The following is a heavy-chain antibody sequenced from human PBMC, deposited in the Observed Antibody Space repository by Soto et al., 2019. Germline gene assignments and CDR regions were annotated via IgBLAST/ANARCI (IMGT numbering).Heavy chain of an antibody. V-gene: IGHV3-33*01. D-gene: IGHD6-19*01. CDR1: GFTFSSYG. CDR2: IWYDGSNK. Sequence: QVQLVESGGGVVQPGRSLRLSCAASGFTFSSYGMHWVRQAPGKGLEWVAVIWYDGSNKYYADSVKGRFTISRDKSKNTLYLQMNSLRAEDTAVYYCASGWYYFDYWGQGTLVTVSS. CDR3: ASGWYYFDY. J-gene: IGHJ4*02.